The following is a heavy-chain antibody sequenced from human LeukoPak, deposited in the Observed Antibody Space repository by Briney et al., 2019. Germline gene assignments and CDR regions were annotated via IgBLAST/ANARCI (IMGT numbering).Heavy chain of an antibody. V-gene: IGHV3-23*01. J-gene: IGHJ3*02. D-gene: IGHD3-16*02. CDR3: AKDRNEGRWIMITFGGVIVFGSDAFDI. Sequence: GGSLRLSCAASGFTFSNYGMTWVRQAPGRGLEWVSGISNGGTNTYYTDSVKGRFTISRDNSKNTLYLQMNSLRAEDTAVYYCAKDRNEGRWIMITFGGVIVFGSDAFDIWGQGTMVTVSS. CDR1: GFTFSNYG. CDR2: ISNGGTNT.